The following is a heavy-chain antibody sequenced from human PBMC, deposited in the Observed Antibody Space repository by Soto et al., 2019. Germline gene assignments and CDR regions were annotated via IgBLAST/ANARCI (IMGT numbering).Heavy chain of an antibody. J-gene: IGHJ4*02. CDR3: ARGVYDLWSCHPYGLDY. V-gene: IGHV3-73*02. CDR2: IRSKANSYAT. Sequence: EVQLVESGGGLVQPGGSLKLSCAASGFTFSGSAMHWVRQASGKWLEWVGSIRSKANSYATAYAVSVKVRFIISRDDSRNTAYLQMNSLKTEDTAVYYCARGVYDLWSCHPYGLDYWGQGTVVTAPS. CDR1: GFTFSGSA. D-gene: IGHD3-3*01.